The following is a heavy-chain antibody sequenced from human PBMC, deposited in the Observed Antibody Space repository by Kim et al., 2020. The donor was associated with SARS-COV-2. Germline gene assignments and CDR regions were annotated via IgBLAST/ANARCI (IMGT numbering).Heavy chain of an antibody. Sequence: GRFTISRDNAKNSLYLQMNSLRAEDTAVYYCARQQILLWFGEFRPSPFDYWGQGTLVTVSS. J-gene: IGHJ4*02. D-gene: IGHD3-10*01. CDR3: ARQQILLWFGEFRPSPFDY. V-gene: IGHV3-11*06.